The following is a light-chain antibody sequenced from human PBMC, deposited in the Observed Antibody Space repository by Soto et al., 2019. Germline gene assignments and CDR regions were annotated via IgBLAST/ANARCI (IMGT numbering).Light chain of an antibody. CDR3: QSYDSSLSGMV. J-gene: IGLJ3*02. Sequence: QPVLTQPPSVSGAPGQRVTISCTGSSSNIGAGYEVNWYQQLPGTAPKLLIYGDRYRPSGVPDRFSGSKSGTSVSLAITGLQAEDEADYHCQSYDSSLSGMVFGGGTKVTVL. V-gene: IGLV1-40*01. CDR1: SSNIGAGYE. CDR2: GDR.